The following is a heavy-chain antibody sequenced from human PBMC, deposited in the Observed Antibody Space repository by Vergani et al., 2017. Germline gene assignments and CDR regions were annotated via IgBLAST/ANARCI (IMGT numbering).Heavy chain of an antibody. CDR1: GYTFTSYG. V-gene: IGHV1-69*13. D-gene: IGHD6-13*01. Sequence: QVQLVQSGAEVKKPGASVKVSCKASGYTFTSYGISWVRQAPGQGLEWMGGIIPIFGTANYAQKFQGRVTITADESTSTAYMELSSLRSEDTAVYYCARDRSSSWGHQEYYYYYYYMDVWGKGTTVTVSS. CDR3: ARDRSSSWGHQEYYYYYYYMDV. J-gene: IGHJ6*03. CDR2: IIPIFGTA.